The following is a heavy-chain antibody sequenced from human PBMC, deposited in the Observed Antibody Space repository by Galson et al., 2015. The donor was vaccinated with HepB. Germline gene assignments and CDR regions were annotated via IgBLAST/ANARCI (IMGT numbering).Heavy chain of an antibody. D-gene: IGHD3-22*01. J-gene: IGHJ2*01. Sequence: ADSVKGRFTISRDNSKNTLYVQMDSLRAEDTAVYYCAKEFRAGDSSGFFDLWGRGTLVTVSS. CDR3: AKEFRAGDSSGFFDL. V-gene: IGHV3-23*01.